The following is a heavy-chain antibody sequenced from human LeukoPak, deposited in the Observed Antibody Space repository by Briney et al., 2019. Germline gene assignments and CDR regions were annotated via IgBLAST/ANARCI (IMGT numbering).Heavy chain of an antibody. CDR1: GFTFSSYS. CDR3: ARDRQWPSGSFDY. Sequence: GGSLRLSCAASGFTFSSYSMNWVRQAPGKGLEWVSYISSSSSTIYYADSVKGRFTISRDNAESSLYLQMNSLRAEDTAVYYCARDRQWPSGSFDYWGQGILVTVSS. CDR2: ISSSSSTI. V-gene: IGHV3-48*04. D-gene: IGHD6-19*01. J-gene: IGHJ4*02.